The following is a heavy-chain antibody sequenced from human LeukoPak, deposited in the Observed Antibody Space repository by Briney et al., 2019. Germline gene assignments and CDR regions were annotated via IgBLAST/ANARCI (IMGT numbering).Heavy chain of an antibody. CDR1: GGSISSNSYY. V-gene: IGHV4-39*02. J-gene: IGHJ4*02. D-gene: IGHD6-6*01. CDR3: AKEPERYSSSSGLDY. CDR2: IYYSGST. Sequence: PSETLSLTCAVSGGSISSNSYYWGWIRQPPWKGLEWIGSIYYSGSTYYNPSLKSRVTISVDTSKNQFSLKLSSVTAADTAVYYCAKEPERYSSSSGLDYWGQGTLVTVSS.